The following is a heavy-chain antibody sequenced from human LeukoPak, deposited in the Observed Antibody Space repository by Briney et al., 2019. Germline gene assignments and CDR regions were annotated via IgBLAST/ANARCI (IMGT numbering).Heavy chain of an antibody. V-gene: IGHV4-4*07. J-gene: IGHJ4*02. CDR2: IYNSGST. D-gene: IGHD6-19*01. CDR1: GGSISSYY. CDR3: ARDQTEAGTPDPPAFDY. Sequence: SETLSLTCTVSGGSISSYYWSWIRQPAGKGLEWIGRIYNSGSTNYNPPLKSRVTMSVDTSKNQFSLKLSSVTAADTAVYYCARDQTEAGTPDPPAFDYWGQGTLVTVSS.